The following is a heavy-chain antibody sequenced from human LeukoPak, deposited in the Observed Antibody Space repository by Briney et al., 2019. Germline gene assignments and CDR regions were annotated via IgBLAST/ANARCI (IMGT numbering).Heavy chain of an antibody. D-gene: IGHD1-26*01. V-gene: IGHV1-8*01. CDR2: MNPNSGNT. Sequence: ASVKVSCKASGYTFTSYDINWVGQATGQGLEWMGWMNPNSGNTGYAQKFQGRVTMTRNTSVSTAYMELSSLRSEDTAVYYCARGKGIVGATTGDYWGQGTLVTVSS. J-gene: IGHJ4*02. CDR1: GYTFTSYD. CDR3: ARGKGIVGATTGDY.